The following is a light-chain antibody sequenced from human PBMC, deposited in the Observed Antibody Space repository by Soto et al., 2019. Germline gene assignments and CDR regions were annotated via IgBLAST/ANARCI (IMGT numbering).Light chain of an antibody. Sequence: QSVLTQPASVSGSPGQSITISCTGTSSDVGDYKYVSWYQQHPGKAPKLVISEVSNRPSGISNRFSGSKSGNTASLTISGLQAEDEADYYCSSYAGSTTYVFGTGTKVTVL. J-gene: IGLJ1*01. CDR3: SSYAGSTTYV. V-gene: IGLV2-14*01. CDR2: EVS. CDR1: SSDVGDYKY.